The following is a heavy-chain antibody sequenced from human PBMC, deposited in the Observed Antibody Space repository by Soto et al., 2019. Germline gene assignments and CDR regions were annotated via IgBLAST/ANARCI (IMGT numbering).Heavy chain of an antibody. J-gene: IGHJ4*02. CDR1: GFSLSTSGVG. V-gene: IGHV2-5*02. CDR2: IYWDDDK. CDR3: ARRRTALDY. D-gene: IGHD2-21*02. Sequence: QITLKESGPTLVKPTQTLTLTCTFSGFSLSTSGVGVGWIRQPPGKALEWLALIYWDDDKRYSPSLKSRLTXXTDTSKNQVVLTMTNMDPVDTATYFCARRRTALDYWGQGTLVTVSS.